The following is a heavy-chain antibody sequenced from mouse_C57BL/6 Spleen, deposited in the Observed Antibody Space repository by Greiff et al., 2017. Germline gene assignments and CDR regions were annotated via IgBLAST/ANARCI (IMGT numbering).Heavy chain of an antibody. J-gene: IGHJ4*01. D-gene: IGHD1-1*01. CDR1: GYTFTSYW. CDR3: AICLHYYGSSYYARDY. CDR2: IHPSDSDT. Sequence: QVQLQQPGAELVKPGASVKVSCKASGYTFTSYWMHWVKQRPGQGLEWIGRIHPSDSDTNYNQKFKGKATLTVDKSSSTAYMQLSSLTSEDSAVYYCAICLHYYGSSYYARDYWGQGTSVTVSS. V-gene: IGHV1-74*01.